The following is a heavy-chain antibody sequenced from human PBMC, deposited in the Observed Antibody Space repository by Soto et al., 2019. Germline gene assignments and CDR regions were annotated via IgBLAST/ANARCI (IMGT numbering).Heavy chain of an antibody. CDR2: IKKDGSEK. J-gene: IGHJ6*02. CDR1: GFTFSSYW. D-gene: IGHD6-13*01. V-gene: IGHV3-7*01. Sequence: GGSLRLSCAASGFTFSSYWMSWVRQAPGKGLEWVANIKKDGSEKYYEDSVKGRFTISRDNAKNSLYLQMNSLRAEDTSAYYCARGAVRSSWYYYYYGMDVWGQGTTVTVSS. CDR3: ARGAVRSSWYYYYYGMDV.